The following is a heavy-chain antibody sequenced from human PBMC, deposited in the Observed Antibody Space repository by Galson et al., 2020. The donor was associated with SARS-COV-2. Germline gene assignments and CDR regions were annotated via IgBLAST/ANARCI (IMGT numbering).Heavy chain of an antibody. Sequence: TGGSLRLSCEASGFTFSTYGMPWVRQAPGKGLEWVSTISDRGGATYYADSVKARFTISRDNSKNTLYLQMYSLRAEDSALYYCARYSGDDSGWYEMNCFDPWGQGTLVTVSS. CDR1: GFTFSTYG. CDR3: ARYSGDDSGWYEMNCFDP. D-gene: IGHD6-19*01. J-gene: IGHJ5*02. CDR2: ISDRGGAT. V-gene: IGHV3-23*01.